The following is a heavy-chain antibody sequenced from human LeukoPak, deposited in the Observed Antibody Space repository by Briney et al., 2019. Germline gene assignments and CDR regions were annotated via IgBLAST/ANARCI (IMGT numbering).Heavy chain of an antibody. V-gene: IGHV3-30*02. Sequence: GGPLRLSCAASGFTFSSYGMHWLRQAPGKGLEWVAFIRYDGSNKYYADSVKGRFTIPRDNSENTLYLQMNSLRAEDTAVYYCAKDELGWFDPWGQGTLVTVSS. D-gene: IGHD1-7*01. CDR3: AKDELGWFDP. CDR2: IRYDGSNK. CDR1: GFTFSSYG. J-gene: IGHJ5*02.